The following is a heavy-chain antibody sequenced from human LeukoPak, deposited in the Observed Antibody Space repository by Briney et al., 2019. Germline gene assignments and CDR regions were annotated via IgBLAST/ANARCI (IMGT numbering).Heavy chain of an antibody. Sequence: GGSLRLSCAASGFTFSSYSMNWVRQAPGKGLEWVSSISSSSSYIYYADSVKGRFTTSRDNAKNSLYLQMNSLRAEDTAVYYCAREAPDYYDSSGYYLDTYYYYGMDVWGQGTTVTVSS. J-gene: IGHJ6*02. V-gene: IGHV3-21*01. CDR2: ISSSSSYI. D-gene: IGHD3-22*01. CDR1: GFTFSSYS. CDR3: AREAPDYYDSSGYYLDTYYYYGMDV.